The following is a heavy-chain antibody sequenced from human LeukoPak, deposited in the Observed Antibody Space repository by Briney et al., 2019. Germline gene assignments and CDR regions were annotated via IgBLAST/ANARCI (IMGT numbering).Heavy chain of an antibody. D-gene: IGHD5-24*01. J-gene: IGHJ4*02. V-gene: IGHV4-31*11. Sequence: SETLSLTCDVSGGSISSGLYSWSWIRQPLGKGLEWIGYIYYSGSTYYNPSLKSRVTISVDTSKNQFSLKLSSVTAADTAVYYCARIRDGYNYSYYFDYWGQGTLVTVSS. CDR1: GGSISSGLYS. CDR3: ARIRDGYNYSYYFDY. CDR2: IYYSGST.